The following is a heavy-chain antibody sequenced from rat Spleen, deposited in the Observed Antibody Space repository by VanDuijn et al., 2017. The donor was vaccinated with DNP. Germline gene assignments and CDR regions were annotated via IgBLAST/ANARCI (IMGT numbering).Heavy chain of an antibody. CDR2: INSAGST. D-gene: IGHD5-1*01. V-gene: IGHV3-3*01. CDR1: GYSITSNFR. J-gene: IGHJ2*01. CDR3: AVQLGVFDY. Sequence: EVQLQESGPGLVKPSQSLSLTCSVTGYSITSNFRWSWIRKFPGNTLEWMGYINSAGSTDYNPSLKSRISITRDSSKNQFFLQVNSVTTEGTATYYCAVQLGVFDYWGQGVMVTVSS.